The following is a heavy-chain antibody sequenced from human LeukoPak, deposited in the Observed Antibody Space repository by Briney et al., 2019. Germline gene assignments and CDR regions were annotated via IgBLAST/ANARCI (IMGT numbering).Heavy chain of an antibody. J-gene: IGHJ4*02. D-gene: IGHD4-23*01. CDR1: GFTVSSNS. CDR2: IYSDNT. V-gene: IGHV3-53*01. CDR3: ARRAGVYSHLYDY. Sequence: GGSLRLSGTVSGFTVSSNSMSWVRQAPGKGLDWVSFIYSDNTHYPDSVKGRFPISRDNSKNTLYLQMNSRRAEDTAVYYCARRAGVYSHLYDYWGQGTLVTVSS.